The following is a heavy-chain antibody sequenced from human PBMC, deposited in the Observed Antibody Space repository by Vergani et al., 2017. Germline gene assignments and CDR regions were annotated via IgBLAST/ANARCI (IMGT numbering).Heavy chain of an antibody. D-gene: IGHD3-22*01. CDR2: ISSDGGST. J-gene: IGHJ4*02. CDR1: GFTFSSYG. CDR3: AGPQGTSAYYYGGFDY. Sequence: QVQLVESGGGVVQPGGSLRLSCAASGFTFSSYGMHWVRQAPGKGLEWVSTISSDGGSTYYADSVKGRFTISRDNSKNTLSLQMNSLTADDTAIYYCAGPQGTSAYYYGGFDYWGQGILVTVSS. V-gene: IGHV3-NL1*01.